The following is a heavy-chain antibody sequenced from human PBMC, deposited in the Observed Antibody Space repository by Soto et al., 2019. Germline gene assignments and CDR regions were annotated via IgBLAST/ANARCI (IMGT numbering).Heavy chain of an antibody. D-gene: IGHD3-10*01. J-gene: IGHJ4*02. CDR1: GFAFSDYY. CDR2: IGSRGNTK. CDR3: ARDGTEYYGEYYDY. V-gene: IGHV3-11*01. Sequence: VGSLILSCSTSGFAFSDYYMSWIRQAPGKWLEWVSYIGSRGNTKYYADSVKGRFTISRDNAKNSLYLQMESLRADDTAVYYCARDGTEYYGEYYDYWGQEIRVTVPS.